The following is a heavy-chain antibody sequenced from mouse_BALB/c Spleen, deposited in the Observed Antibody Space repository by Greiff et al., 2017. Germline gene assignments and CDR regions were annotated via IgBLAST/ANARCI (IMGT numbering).Heavy chain of an antibody. J-gene: IGHJ4*01. D-gene: IGHD2-1*01. CDR1: GFSLTSYG. CDR2: IWAGGST. Sequence: VKVVESGPGLVAPSQSLSITCTVSGFSLTSYGVHWVRQPPGKGLEWLGVIWAGGSTNYNSALMSRLSISKDNSKSQVFLKMNSLQTDDTAMYYCARGGNYGGYMDYWGQGTSVTVSS. CDR3: ARGGNYGGYMDY. V-gene: IGHV2-9*02.